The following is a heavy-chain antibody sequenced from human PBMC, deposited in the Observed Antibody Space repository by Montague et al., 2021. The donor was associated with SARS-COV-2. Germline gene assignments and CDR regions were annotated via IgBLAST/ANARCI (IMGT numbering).Heavy chain of an antibody. V-gene: IGHV3-23*03. CDR3: AKVGDIIAGFSLVKYDA. Sequence: SLTLSCAASGFTFSRSPMSWVRQAPGKGLQWVSVIHSAGTRTYXXXSXXXRFXISRDNSKNTLYLQMNSLRAEDTALYHCAKVGDIIAGFSLVKYDAWGQGTLVIVSS. D-gene: IGHD3-16*01. J-gene: IGHJ5*02. CDR2: IHSAGTRT. CDR1: GFTFSRSP.